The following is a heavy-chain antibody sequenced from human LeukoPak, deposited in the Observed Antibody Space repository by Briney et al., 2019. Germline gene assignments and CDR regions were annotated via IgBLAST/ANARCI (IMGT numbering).Heavy chain of an antibody. J-gene: IGHJ6*03. CDR3: AASKGGGSYYDYYYYYMDV. CDR1: GFTFTSSA. V-gene: IGHV1-58*01. Sequence: GTSVKFSCKASGFTFTSSAVQWVRQARGQRLEWMGWIVVGRGNTNYAQKFQERVTITRDMSTSTAYMELSSLRSEDTAVYYCAASKGGGSYYDYYYYYMDVWGKGTTVTVSS. CDR2: IVVGRGNT. D-gene: IGHD1-26*01.